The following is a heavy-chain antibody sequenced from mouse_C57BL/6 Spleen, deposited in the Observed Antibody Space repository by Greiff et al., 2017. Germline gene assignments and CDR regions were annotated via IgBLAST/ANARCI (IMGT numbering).Heavy chain of an antibody. Sequence: VQVVESGPELVKPGASVKLSCKASGYTFTSYDINWVKQRPGQGLEWIGWIYPRDGSTKYNEKFKGKATLTVDTSSSTAYMELHSLTSEDSAVYFCARRDYGSSYWYYFDYWGQGTTLTVSS. CDR3: ARRDYGSSYWYYFDY. D-gene: IGHD1-1*01. J-gene: IGHJ2*01. CDR1: GYTFTSYD. CDR2: IYPRDGST. V-gene: IGHV1-85*01.